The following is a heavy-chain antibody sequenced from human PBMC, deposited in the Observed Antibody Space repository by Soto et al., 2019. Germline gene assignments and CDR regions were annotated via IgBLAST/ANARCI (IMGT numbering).Heavy chain of an antibody. V-gene: IGHV3-23*01. CDR2: ISASGGST. CDR1: GLTLSNNA. D-gene: IGHD6-25*01. CDR3: ARDEVRQKSAFDP. J-gene: IGHJ3*01. Sequence: GGSLRLSCGDSGLTLSNNAMNWDRQAPGKGLEWVSAISASGGSTYYADSVKGRFTISRDNFKNTLYLQMNSLRVEDTAVYYCARDEVRQKSAFDPWGQGTMVTVSS.